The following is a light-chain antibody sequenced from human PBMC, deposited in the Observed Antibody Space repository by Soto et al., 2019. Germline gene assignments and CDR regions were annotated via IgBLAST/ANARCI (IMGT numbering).Light chain of an antibody. CDR3: QQHESPIT. CDR1: QSVSSNY. J-gene: IGKJ1*01. V-gene: IGKV3-20*01. CDR2: GAS. Sequence: GARAALSCRANQSVSSNYVAYQQQKPGQPPRLLIYGASSRATGTPDRFSGSGSATDFLPTISRLEHEDSAVYYRQQHESPITFGQGTKVDIK.